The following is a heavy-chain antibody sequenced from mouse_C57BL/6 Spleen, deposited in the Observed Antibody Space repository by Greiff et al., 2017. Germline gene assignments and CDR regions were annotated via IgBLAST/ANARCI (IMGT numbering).Heavy chain of an antibody. CDR1: GYTFTSYW. CDR2: IYPGNSDT. J-gene: IGHJ3*01. D-gene: IGHD2-4*01. CDR3: TRRDYDYDGGFAY. Sequence: EVQLQQSGTVLARPGASVKMSCTTSGYTFTSYWMPWVKQRPGQGLEWIGAIYPGNSDTSYNQKFKGQAKLTAVTSASTAYMELSSLTNEDAAVYYCTRRDYDYDGGFAYWGQGTLVTVSA. V-gene: IGHV1-5*01.